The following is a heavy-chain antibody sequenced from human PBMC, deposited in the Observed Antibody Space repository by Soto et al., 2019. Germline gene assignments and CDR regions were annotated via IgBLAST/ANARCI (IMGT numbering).Heavy chain of an antibody. CDR2: ISAYNGNT. V-gene: IGHV1-18*01. D-gene: IGHD4-17*01. CDR3: AKTLSYGDYVV. J-gene: IGHJ4*02. CDR1: GYTFTSYG. Sequence: ASVKVSCKASGYTFTSYGIRWVRQAPGQGLEWMGWISAYNGNTNYAQKLQGRVTMTTDTSTSTAYMELRSLRSDDTAVYYCAKTLSYGDYVVWGQGTLVTVSS.